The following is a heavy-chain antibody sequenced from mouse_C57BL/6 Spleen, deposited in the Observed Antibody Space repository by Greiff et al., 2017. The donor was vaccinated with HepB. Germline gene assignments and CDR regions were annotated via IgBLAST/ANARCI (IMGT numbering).Heavy chain of an antibody. Sequence: QVQLQQPGAELVKPGASVKLSCKASGYTFTSYWMHWVKQRPGRGLEWIGRIDPNSGGTKYNEKFKSKATLTVDKPSSTAYMQLSSLTSEDSAVYYCARHFITTVVAHWYFDGWGTGTTVTVSS. CDR2: IDPNSGGT. J-gene: IGHJ1*03. CDR1: GYTFTSYW. CDR3: ARHFITTVVAHWYFDG. V-gene: IGHV1-72*01. D-gene: IGHD1-1*01.